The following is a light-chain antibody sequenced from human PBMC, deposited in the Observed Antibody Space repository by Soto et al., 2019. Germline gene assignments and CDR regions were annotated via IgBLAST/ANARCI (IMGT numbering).Light chain of an antibody. Sequence: EIVLTQSPGTLSLSPGERATLSCRASQSVSPYLAWYQHKPCQAPRLLIYGASSRATGIPDRFSGSGSGTDFTLTISRLETEDFAVYYCQQYGSSPPVTFGPGNKVDIK. CDR2: GAS. J-gene: IGKJ3*01. CDR3: QQYGSSPPVT. V-gene: IGKV3-20*01. CDR1: QSVSPY.